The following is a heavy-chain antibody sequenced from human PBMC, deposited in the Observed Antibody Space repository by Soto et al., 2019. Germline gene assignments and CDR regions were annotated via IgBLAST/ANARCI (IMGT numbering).Heavy chain of an antibody. V-gene: IGHV2-5*02. CDR2: IYWDDDK. CDR3: AHSCSSTSCYVGTGMDV. CDR1: GFSLSTSGVG. J-gene: IGHJ6*02. Sequence: SGPTLVNPTQTLTLTCTFSGFSLSTSGVGVGWIRQPPGKALEWLALIYWDDDKRYSPSLKSRLTITKDTSKNQVVLTMTNMDPVDTATYYCAHSCSSTSCYVGTGMDVWGQGTTVTVSS. D-gene: IGHD2-2*01.